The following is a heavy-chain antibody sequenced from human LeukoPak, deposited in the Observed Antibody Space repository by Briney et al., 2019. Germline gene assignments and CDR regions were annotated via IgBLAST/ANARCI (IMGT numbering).Heavy chain of an antibody. CDR3: ARSDIVVVPAAITAAFDI. Sequence: GASVKVSCKASGYTFTGYHMPWVRQAPEPGVERVVYINPNSDGTNYAQKFQGGVTMTRDTSISTAYMELSRLRSDDTAVYYCARSDIVVVPAAITAAFDIWGQGTMVTVSS. D-gene: IGHD2-2*02. V-gene: IGHV1-2*02. CDR1: GYTFTGYH. CDR2: INPNSDGT. J-gene: IGHJ3*02.